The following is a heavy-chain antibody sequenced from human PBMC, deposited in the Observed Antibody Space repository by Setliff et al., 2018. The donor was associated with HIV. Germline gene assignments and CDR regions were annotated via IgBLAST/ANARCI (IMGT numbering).Heavy chain of an antibody. V-gene: IGHV4-34*01. D-gene: IGHD3-16*01. J-gene: IGHJ4*02. CDR2: INHSGST. CDR1: GGSFSGYY. CDR3: ARGVGGDEVVPDYFDY. Sequence: ETLSLTCAVYGGSFSGYYWSWIRQPPGKGLEWIGEINHSGSTNYNPSLKSRVTMSLDTSKNQFSLKVTSVTAADTAVYYCARGVGGDEVVPDYFDYWGQGTLVTVS.